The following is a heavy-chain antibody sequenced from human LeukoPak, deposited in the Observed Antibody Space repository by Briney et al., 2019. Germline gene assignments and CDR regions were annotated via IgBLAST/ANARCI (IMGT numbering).Heavy chain of an antibody. CDR2: IIPIFGTA. J-gene: IGHJ6*02. D-gene: IGHD5-18*01. CDR3: ARKNVDTAMAQTYYYGMDV. CDR1: GGTFSSYA. V-gene: IGHV1-69*13. Sequence: SVKVSCKASGGTFSSYAISWVRQAPGQGLEWMGGIIPIFGTANYAQKFQGRVTITADESTNTAYMELSSLRSEDTAVYYCARKNVDTAMAQTYYYGMDVWGQGTTVTVSS.